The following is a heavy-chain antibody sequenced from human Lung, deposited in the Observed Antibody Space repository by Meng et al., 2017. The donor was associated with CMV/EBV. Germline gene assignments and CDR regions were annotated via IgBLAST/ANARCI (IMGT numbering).Heavy chain of an antibody. CDR3: ARFGEVIDY. Sequence: QVQLVQPGAEVKKPGASVKVSCKTSGYTFTGYYTHWVRQAPGQGLEWMGRINPKSGATDYAQKFQGRVTLTRDTSINTAYMELNRLTSDDTAVYYCARFGEVIDYWGQGTLVTVSS. CDR1: GYTFTGYY. J-gene: IGHJ4*02. D-gene: IGHD3-10*01. V-gene: IGHV1-2*06. CDR2: INPKSGAT.